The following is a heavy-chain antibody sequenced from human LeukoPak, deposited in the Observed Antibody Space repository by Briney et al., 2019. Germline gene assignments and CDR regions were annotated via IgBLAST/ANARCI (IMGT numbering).Heavy chain of an antibody. CDR1: GGSISSSSYY. J-gene: IGHJ4*02. CDR2: IYYSGST. Sequence: SETLSPTCTVSGGSISSSSYYWGWIRQPPGKGLEWIGSIYYSGSTYYNPSLKSRVTISVDTSKNQFSLKLSSVTAADTAVYYCARHIDELRNTMIVVSSPPDYWGQGTLVTVSS. CDR3: ARHIDELRNTMIVVSSPPDY. D-gene: IGHD3-22*01. V-gene: IGHV4-39*01.